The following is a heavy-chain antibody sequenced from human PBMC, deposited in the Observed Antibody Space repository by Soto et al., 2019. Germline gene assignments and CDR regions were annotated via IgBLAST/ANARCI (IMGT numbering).Heavy chain of an antibody. V-gene: IGHV6-1*01. D-gene: IGHD4-4*01. J-gene: IGHJ5*02. CDR1: GDSVSSNSAA. CDR3: ARDWDYSNSNWFDP. CDR2: TYYRSKWYN. Sequence: SQPLSLTCAISGDSVSSNSAAWNGVRQSPSRGLEWLGRTYYRSKWYNGYAVSVKSRITINPDTSKSQFSLQLNSVTPEDTAVYYCARDWDYSNSNWFDPWGQVTLVTVSS.